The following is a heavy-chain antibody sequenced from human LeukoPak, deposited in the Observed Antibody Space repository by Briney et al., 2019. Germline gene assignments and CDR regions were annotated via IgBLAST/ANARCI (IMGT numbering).Heavy chain of an antibody. Sequence: ASVKVSCKASGYTFTSYYMHWVRQAPGQGLEWVGIINPSGGSTSYAQKFQGRVTMTRDTSTSTVYMELSSLRSEDTAVYYCARDLGDYYDSSGYYVDWGQGTLVTVSS. D-gene: IGHD3-22*01. CDR2: INPSGGST. J-gene: IGHJ4*02. V-gene: IGHV1-46*01. CDR3: ARDLGDYYDSSGYYVD. CDR1: GYTFTSYY.